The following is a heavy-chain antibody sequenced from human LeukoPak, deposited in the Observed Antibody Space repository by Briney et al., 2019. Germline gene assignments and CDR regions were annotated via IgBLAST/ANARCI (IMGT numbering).Heavy chain of an antibody. CDR3: ARDRVQYYYGSGSMYFFDY. CDR1: GFTFSDYY. CDR2: ISSSSSYT. Sequence: GGSLRLSCAASGFTFSDYYMSWIRQAPGKGLEWVSYISSSSSYTNYADSVKGRFTISRDNAKNSLYLQMNSLRAEDTAVYYCARDRVQYYYGSGSMYFFDYWGQGTLVTVSS. D-gene: IGHD3-10*01. V-gene: IGHV3-11*06. J-gene: IGHJ4*02.